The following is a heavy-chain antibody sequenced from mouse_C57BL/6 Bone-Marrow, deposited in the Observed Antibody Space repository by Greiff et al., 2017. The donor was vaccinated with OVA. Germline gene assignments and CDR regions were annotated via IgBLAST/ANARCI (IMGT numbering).Heavy chain of an antibody. Sequence: EVQVVESGGGLVQPGGSLKLSCAASGFTFSDYYMYWVRQTPEKRLEWVAYISNGGGSTYYPDTVKGRFTISRDNAKNTLYLQMRRLKSADTAMYYCARYSNPYYAMDYWGQGTSVTVSS. D-gene: IGHD2-5*01. J-gene: IGHJ4*01. CDR2: ISNGGGST. V-gene: IGHV5-12*01. CDR3: ARYSNPYYAMDY. CDR1: GFTFSDYY.